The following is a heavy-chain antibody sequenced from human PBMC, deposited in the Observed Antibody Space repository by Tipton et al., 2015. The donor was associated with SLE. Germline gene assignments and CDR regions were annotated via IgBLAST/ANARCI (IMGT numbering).Heavy chain of an antibody. CDR1: GLTFSIYN. D-gene: IGHD2-8*01. J-gene: IGHJ4*02. V-gene: IGHV3-30*09. CDR2: ISYDGSNK. CDR3: ASQLVYTFDY. Sequence: SLRLSCAASGLTFSIYNMHWVRQAPGKGLEWVALISYDGSNKYYADSVKGRVAISRDNSKNTLYLQMNSLRVEDTAVYYCASQLVYTFDYWGQGTLVTGTS.